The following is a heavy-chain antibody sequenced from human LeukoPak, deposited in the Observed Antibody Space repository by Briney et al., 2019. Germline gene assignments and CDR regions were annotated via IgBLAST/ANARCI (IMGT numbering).Heavy chain of an antibody. CDR1: GGSISSSNFY. V-gene: IGHV4-39*07. CDR3: ASRQMIPLSAFDI. J-gene: IGHJ3*02. D-gene: IGHD3-22*01. Sequence: SETLSLTCTVSGGSISSSNFYWGWIRQPPGKGLEWIGSVYYSGSTYYNPSLKSRVSISVDTSKNQFSLKLSSVTAADTAVYYCASRQMIPLSAFDIWGQGTMVTVSS. CDR2: VYYSGST.